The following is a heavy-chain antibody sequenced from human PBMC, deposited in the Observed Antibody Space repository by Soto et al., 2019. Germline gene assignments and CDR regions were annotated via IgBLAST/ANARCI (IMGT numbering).Heavy chain of an antibody. D-gene: IGHD3-3*01. J-gene: IGHJ6*03. CDR2: IKQDGSEK. V-gene: IGHV3-7*01. CDR1: GFTFSSYW. Sequence: GGSLRLSCAASGFTFSSYWMSWVRQAPGKGLEWVANIKQDGSEKYYVDSVKGRFTISRDNAKNSLYLQMNSLRAEDTAVYYCARDSTRYYDFWSGYYKGGKRGDETKYYYYMDVWGKGTTVTVSS. CDR3: ARDSTRYYDFWSGYYKGGKRGDETKYYYYMDV.